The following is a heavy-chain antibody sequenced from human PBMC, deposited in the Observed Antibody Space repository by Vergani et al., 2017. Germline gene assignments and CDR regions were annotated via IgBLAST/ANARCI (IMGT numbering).Heavy chain of an antibody. D-gene: IGHD4-17*01. CDR2: ISWNSGSI. CDR3: ARDGIRRLPTYYFDS. CDR1: GFTFDDYA. J-gene: IGHJ4*02. V-gene: IGHV3-9*03. Sequence: EVQLVESGGGLVQPGRSLRLFCAASGFTFDDYAMHWVRQAPGKGLEWVSGISWNSGSIGYADSVKGRFTISRDNAKNTLYLQMNSLRAEDMAVYYCARDGIRRLPTYYFDSWGQGTLITVSS.